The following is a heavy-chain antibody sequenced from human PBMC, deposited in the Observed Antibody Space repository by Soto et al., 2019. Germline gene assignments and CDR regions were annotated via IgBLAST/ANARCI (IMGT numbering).Heavy chain of an antibody. CDR1: GFTFSSYA. V-gene: IGHV3-23*01. CDR2: ISGSGGST. D-gene: IGHD3-10*01. J-gene: IGHJ3*02. Sequence: EVQLLESGGGLVQPGGSLRLSCAASGFTFSSYAMSWVRQAPGKGLEWVSAISGSGGSTYYADSVKGRFTISRDNFKNTLYLQMNSLRAEDTAVYYCAKVSVRAGAFDIWGQGTMVTVSS. CDR3: AKVSVRAGAFDI.